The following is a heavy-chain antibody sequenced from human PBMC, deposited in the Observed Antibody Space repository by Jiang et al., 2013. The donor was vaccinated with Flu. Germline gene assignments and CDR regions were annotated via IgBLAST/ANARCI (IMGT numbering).Heavy chain of an antibody. CDR3: ATPIYNYGGSTHDAFDI. CDR2: IYYSGST. D-gene: IGHD4-23*01. CDR1: GGSISSSSYY. V-gene: IGHV4-39*01. Sequence: LLKPSETLSLTCTVSGGSISSSSYYWGWIRQPPGKGLEWIGSIYYSGSTYYNPSLKSRVTISVDTSKNQFSLKLSSVTAADTAVYYCATPIYNYGGSTHDAFDIWGQGTMVTVSS. J-gene: IGHJ3*02.